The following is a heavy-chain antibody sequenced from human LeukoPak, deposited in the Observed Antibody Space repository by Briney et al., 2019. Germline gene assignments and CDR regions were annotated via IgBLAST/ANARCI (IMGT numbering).Heavy chain of an antibody. J-gene: IGHJ4*02. Sequence: SETLSLTCTVSGGSISSYYWSWIRQPPGKGVEWFGFIYYSGSTNYNPSLKSRVTISVDTSKNQFSLKLSSVTAADMGVYYCAKSRDGYNNYQFDYWGQGTLVTVSS. V-gene: IGHV4-59*08. CDR1: GGSISSYY. D-gene: IGHD5-24*01. CDR3: AKSRDGYNNYQFDY. CDR2: IYYSGST.